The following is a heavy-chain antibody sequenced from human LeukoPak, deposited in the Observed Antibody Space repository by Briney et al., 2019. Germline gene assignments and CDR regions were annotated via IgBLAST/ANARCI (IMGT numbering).Heavy chain of an antibody. V-gene: IGHV3-30*02. CDR2: IRYDGSNK. J-gene: IGHJ4*02. D-gene: IGHD4-23*01. Sequence: GGSLRLPCAASGFTFSSYAMSWVRQAPGKGLEWVAFIRYDGSNKYYADSVKGRFTISRDNSKNTLYLQMNSLRAEDTAVYYCAKDERGGYGGNPIDYWGQGTLVTVSS. CDR3: AKDERGGYGGNPIDY. CDR1: GFTFSSYA.